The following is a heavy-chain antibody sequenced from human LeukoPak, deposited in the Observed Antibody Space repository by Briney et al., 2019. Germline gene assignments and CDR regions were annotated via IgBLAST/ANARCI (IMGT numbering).Heavy chain of an antibody. CDR1: GGSISSGDYY. Sequence: PSQTLSLTCTVSGGSISSGDYYWSWLRQPPGTGLEWIGYIYYSGSTYYNPSLKSRVTISVDTSKNQFSLKLSSVTAADTAVYYCARASLGYCSSTSCFGIIGAFDIWGQGTMVTVSS. D-gene: IGHD2-2*01. J-gene: IGHJ3*02. CDR2: IYYSGST. CDR3: ARASLGYCSSTSCFGIIGAFDI. V-gene: IGHV4-30-4*08.